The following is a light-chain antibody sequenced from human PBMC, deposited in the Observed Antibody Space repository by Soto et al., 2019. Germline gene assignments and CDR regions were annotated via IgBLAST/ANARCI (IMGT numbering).Light chain of an antibody. V-gene: IGKV1-5*03. CDR2: RAS. Sequence: DIQMTQSPSTLSASMGDIVTITCRASQDIDIWLAWYQQKPGKAPKFLISRASILESGVPSRFSGSGSGTEFTLTISSLQPDDFATYYCQQYNFYTWTFGQGTKVEIK. CDR3: QQYNFYTWT. J-gene: IGKJ1*01. CDR1: QDIDIW.